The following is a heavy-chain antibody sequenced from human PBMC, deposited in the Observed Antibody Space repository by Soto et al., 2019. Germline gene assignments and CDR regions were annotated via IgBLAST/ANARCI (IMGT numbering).Heavy chain of an antibody. CDR1: GDSVSSYSSA. V-gene: IGHV6-1*01. CDR2: TYYRSRFFS. Sequence: SQTLALACAISGDSVSSYSSACNFIRQSPSGGLEWLGRTYYRSRFFSDYAESVKSRIIINPDTSKNQFSLQLKSVTPEDTAVYYCARDRYSSSGWFDPWGQGTPVTVSS. J-gene: IGHJ5*02. D-gene: IGHD6-6*01. CDR3: ARDRYSSSGWFDP.